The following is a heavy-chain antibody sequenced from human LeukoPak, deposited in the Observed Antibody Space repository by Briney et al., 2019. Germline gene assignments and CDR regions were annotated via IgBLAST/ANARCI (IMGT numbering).Heavy chain of an antibody. V-gene: IGHV3-15*07. CDR2: IKSKTDGGTT. CDR3: STTYYYDSSEGY. D-gene: IGHD3-22*01. CDR1: GFTFSNAW. Sequence: GGSLRLSCAASGFTFSNAWMNWVRQAPGKGLEWVGRIKSKTDGGTTDYAAPVKGRFTISRDDSKNTQYLPMNSLKTEDTAVYYCSTTYYYDSSEGYWGQGTLVTVSS. J-gene: IGHJ4*02.